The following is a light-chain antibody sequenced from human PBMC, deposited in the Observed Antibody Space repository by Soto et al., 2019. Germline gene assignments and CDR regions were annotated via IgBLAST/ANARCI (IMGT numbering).Light chain of an antibody. CDR3: QQSYSTPIT. Sequence: IQMTQSPSSLSASVGDRVTITCRASQSISSYLNWYQQKPGKAPKLLIYAASSLQSGVPSRFSGSGSGTDFTLTISSLQPEDFATYYCQQSYSTPITFGQGKRLEIX. CDR2: AAS. V-gene: IGKV1-39*01. J-gene: IGKJ5*01. CDR1: QSISSY.